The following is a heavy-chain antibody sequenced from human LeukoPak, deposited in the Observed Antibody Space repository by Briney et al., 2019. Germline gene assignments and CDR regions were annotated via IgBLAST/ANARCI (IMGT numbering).Heavy chain of an antibody. J-gene: IGHJ4*02. CDR1: GFTFSNYW. Sequence: GGSLRLSCAASGFTFSNYWMIWVRQAPGKGLERVANINQDGSGKYYVDSVKGRFTMSRDNAKNSLYLQMNSLRAEDTAVYYCARGATVTRDFDYWGQGTLVTASS. CDR2: INQDGSGK. CDR3: ARGATVTRDFDY. D-gene: IGHD4-17*01. V-gene: IGHV3-7*05.